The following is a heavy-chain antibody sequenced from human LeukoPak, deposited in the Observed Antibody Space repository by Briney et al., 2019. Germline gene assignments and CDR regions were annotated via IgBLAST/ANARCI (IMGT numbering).Heavy chain of an antibody. J-gene: IGHJ4*02. V-gene: IGHV4-4*07. CDR3: ARTTDCTTAGCYLFDD. Sequence: SETLSLTCSVSGGSVRVDDWHWIRQPAGKGLEWIGRIEETGSTNYNPSLKRRVSMSRDTSKNQFSLNLISLTAADTAVYYCARTTDCTTAGCYLFDDWGQGILVTVSS. CDR1: GGSVRVDD. D-gene: IGHD2-8*01. CDR2: IEETGST.